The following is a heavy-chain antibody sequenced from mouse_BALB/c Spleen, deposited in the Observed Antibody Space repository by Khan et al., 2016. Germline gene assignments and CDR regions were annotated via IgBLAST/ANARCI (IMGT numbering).Heavy chain of an antibody. CDR2: INPGSGGT. Sequence: QMQLEESGAELVRPGTSVKVSCKASGYAFTNYLIEWVKQRPGQGLEWIGVINPGSGGTNYNEKFKGKATLTADKSSSTAYMQLSSLTSDDSAVYCCARYDGNYNAMDYWGQGTSVTVSS. CDR1: GYAFTNYL. J-gene: IGHJ4*01. D-gene: IGHD2-3*01. V-gene: IGHV1-54*01. CDR3: ARYDGNYNAMDY.